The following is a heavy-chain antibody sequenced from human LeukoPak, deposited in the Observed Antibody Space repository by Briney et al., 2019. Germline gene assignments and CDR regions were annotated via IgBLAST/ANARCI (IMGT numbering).Heavy chain of an antibody. V-gene: IGHV4-59*01. CDR2: IYYSGST. J-gene: IGHJ4*02. CDR1: GASISGYY. D-gene: IGHD6-6*01. CDR3: TSSPSIAAQFDY. Sequence: PSETLSLTCTVPGASISGYYWSWIRRPPGKGLEWIGYIYYSGSTTYNPSLKSRVTITLATSKTQLPLKLSSVTSAHTAVYYSTSSPSIAAQFDYWGQGTLVTVSS.